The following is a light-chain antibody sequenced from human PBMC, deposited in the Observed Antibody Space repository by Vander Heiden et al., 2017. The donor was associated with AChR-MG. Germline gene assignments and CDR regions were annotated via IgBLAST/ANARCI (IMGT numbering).Light chain of an antibody. CDR1: SSDVGGYNY. J-gene: IGLJ2*01. CDR2: DVS. CDR3: SSYTSSSLV. Sequence: QSALTQPAPVSGSPGQSITISCTGTSSDVGGYNYVSWYQQHPGKAPKLMMYDVSNRPSGVSNRFSGSKSGNTASLTISGLQAEDEADYYCSSYTSSSLVFGGGTKLTVL. V-gene: IGLV2-14*03.